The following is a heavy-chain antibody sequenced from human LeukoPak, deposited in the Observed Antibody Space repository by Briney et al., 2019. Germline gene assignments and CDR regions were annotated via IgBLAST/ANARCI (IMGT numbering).Heavy chain of an antibody. V-gene: IGHV3-48*01. D-gene: IGHD6-13*01. CDR1: GLTFSSYS. Sequence: GGSLRLSCAASGLTFSSYSMNWVRQAPGKGLEWVSYISSSSTTIYYADSVKGRFTISRDNAKNSLYLQMNSLRAEDTAVYYCARDGRAAAATLYYFDYWGQGTLVTVSS. J-gene: IGHJ4*02. CDR3: ARDGRAAAATLYYFDY. CDR2: ISSSSTTI.